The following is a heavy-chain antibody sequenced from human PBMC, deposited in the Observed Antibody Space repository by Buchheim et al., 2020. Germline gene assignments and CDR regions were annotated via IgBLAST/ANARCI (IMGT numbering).Heavy chain of an antibody. Sequence: QVQLVESGGGVVQPGRSLRLSCAASGFTFSSYAMHWVRQAPGKGLEWVAVISYDGSNKYYADSVRGRFTISRDTSKNTLYLQMNSLRAEDTAVYYCARVKQWPRYYYYGMDVWGQGTT. V-gene: IGHV3-30-3*01. D-gene: IGHD6-19*01. CDR2: ISYDGSNK. J-gene: IGHJ6*02. CDR1: GFTFSSYA. CDR3: ARVKQWPRYYYYGMDV.